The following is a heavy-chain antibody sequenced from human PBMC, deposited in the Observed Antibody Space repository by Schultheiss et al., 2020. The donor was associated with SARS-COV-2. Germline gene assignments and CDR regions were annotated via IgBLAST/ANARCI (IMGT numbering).Heavy chain of an antibody. Sequence: SETLSLTCTVSGGSISSGGYYWSWIRQHPGKGLEWIGYIYYSGSTYYNPSLKSLVTISVDTSKNQFSLKLSSVTAADTAVYYCAGDYGDRYGPYYYYGMDVWGQGTTVTVSS. CDR3: AGDYGDRYGPYYYYGMDV. J-gene: IGHJ6*02. D-gene: IGHD4-17*01. CDR1: GGSISSGGYY. CDR2: IYYSGST. V-gene: IGHV4-31*01.